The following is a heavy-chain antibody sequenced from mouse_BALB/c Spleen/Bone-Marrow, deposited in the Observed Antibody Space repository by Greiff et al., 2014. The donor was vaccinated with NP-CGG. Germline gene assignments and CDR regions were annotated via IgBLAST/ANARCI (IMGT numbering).Heavy chain of an antibody. Sequence: EVKLMESGPGLVKPSQSLSLTCSVTGYSITGGYFWNWIRQFPGNKLEWMGCISYDGSNNYNPSLKNRISIIRDTSRNQFFLKLNSVTTEDTAEYFCTRALMIVTGPMDYWGQGTSVTVSS. CDR3: TRALMIVTGPMDY. CDR1: GYSITGGYF. D-gene: IGHD2-4*01. V-gene: IGHV3-6*02. J-gene: IGHJ4*01. CDR2: ISYDGSN.